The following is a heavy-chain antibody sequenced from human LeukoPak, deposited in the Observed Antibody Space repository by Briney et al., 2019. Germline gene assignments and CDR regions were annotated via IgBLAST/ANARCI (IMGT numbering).Heavy chain of an antibody. CDR2: IYFSGST. D-gene: IGHD2-2*01. J-gene: IGHJ4*02. CDR1: GGSIISYY. CDR3: ARQVEGFCSDTRCSAPDLEY. V-gene: IGHV4-59*08. Sequence: SETLSLTCTVSGGSIISYYWSWIRQPPGKGLEWIGNIYFSGSTDYNPSLKSRVTISVDTSRNQFSLKLRSATAADTAMYYCARQVEGFCSDTRCSAPDLEYWGQGVLVTVSS.